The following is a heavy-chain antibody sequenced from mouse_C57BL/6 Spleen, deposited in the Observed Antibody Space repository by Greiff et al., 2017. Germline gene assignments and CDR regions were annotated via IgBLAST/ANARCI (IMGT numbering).Heavy chain of an antibody. J-gene: IGHJ2*01. Sequence: EVQLQQSGPELVKPGASVKMSCKASGYTFTDYNMHWVQQSHGKSLEWIGDINPNNGGTFYNQKFTGKATLTVDKSASTAYMELRSLTSENTAVYYCARKGYYSNYFDYWGQGTTLTVSS. CDR2: INPNNGGT. CDR3: ARKGYYSNYFDY. CDR1: GYTFTDYN. V-gene: IGHV1-18*01. D-gene: IGHD2-5*01.